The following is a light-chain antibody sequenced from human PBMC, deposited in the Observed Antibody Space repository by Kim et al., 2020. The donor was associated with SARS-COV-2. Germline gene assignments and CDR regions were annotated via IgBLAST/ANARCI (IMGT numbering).Light chain of an antibody. Sequence: DIQMTQSPSTLSASVGDRVNITRRASQNISSWLAWYQQKAGKAPRLLIYKASTLESGVPSRFSGSGSGTEFTLAISRLQPEDLATYYCQQYDNYHTFGQGTKLEIK. V-gene: IGKV1-5*03. J-gene: IGKJ2*01. CDR2: KAS. CDR1: QNISSW. CDR3: QQYDNYHT.